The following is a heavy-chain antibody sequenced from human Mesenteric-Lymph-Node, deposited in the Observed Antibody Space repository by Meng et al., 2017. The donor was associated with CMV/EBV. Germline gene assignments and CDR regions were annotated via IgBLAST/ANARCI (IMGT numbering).Heavy chain of an antibody. J-gene: IGHJ6*02. CDR3: AKDLGYCSSTSCYSDYYYGMDV. CDR2: ISYIGSDK. V-gene: IGHV3-30-3*01. D-gene: IGHD2-2*01. Sequence: GGSLRLSCAASGFTFSNYAMHWVRQAPGKGLEWVAVISYIGSDKYYADSVKGRFTISRDNSKNTLYLQMNSLRAEDTAVYYCAKDLGYCSSTSCYSDYYYGMDVWGQGTTVTVSS. CDR1: GFTFSNYA.